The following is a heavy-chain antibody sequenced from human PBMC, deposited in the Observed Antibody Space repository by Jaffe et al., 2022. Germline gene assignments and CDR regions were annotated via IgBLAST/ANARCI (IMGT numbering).Heavy chain of an antibody. V-gene: IGHV5-51*03. CDR2: IYPGDSDT. J-gene: IGHJ4*02. Sequence: EVQLVQSGAEVKKPGESLKISCKGSGYSFTSYWIGWVRQMPGKGLEWMGIIYPGDSDTRYSPSFQGQVTISADKSISTAYLQWSSLKASDTAMYYCARSKVGYCSSTSCYGIFDYWGQGTLVTVSS. CDR1: GYSFTSYW. CDR3: ARSKVGYCSSTSCYGIFDY. D-gene: IGHD2-2*01.